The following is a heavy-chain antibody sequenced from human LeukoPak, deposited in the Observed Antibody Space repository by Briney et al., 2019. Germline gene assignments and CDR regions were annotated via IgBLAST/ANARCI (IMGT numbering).Heavy chain of an antibody. D-gene: IGHD6-19*01. CDR3: ARGQHALRYRSGWDY. CDR2: IYHSGSI. Sequence: SETLSLTCAVSGRSISSSNRWSWVRQPPGKGLEWIGEIYHSGSINYNPSLKSRVTISVDKSKNQFSLKLSSVTAADTAVYYCARGQHALRYRSGWDYWGQGTLVTVSS. CDR1: GRSISSSNR. J-gene: IGHJ4*02. V-gene: IGHV4-4*02.